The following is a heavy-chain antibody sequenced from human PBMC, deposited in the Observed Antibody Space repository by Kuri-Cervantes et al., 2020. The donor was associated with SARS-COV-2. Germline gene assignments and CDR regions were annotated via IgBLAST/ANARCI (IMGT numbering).Heavy chain of an antibody. CDR3: AKEERTAFDY. V-gene: IGHV3-30*18. J-gene: IGHJ4*02. CDR2: ISYDGSNK. CDR1: GFTFSSYG. Sequence: LSLTCAASGFTFSSYGMHWVRQAPGKGLEWVAVISYDGSNKYYADSVKGRFTISRDNSKNTLYLQMNSLRAEDTALYYCAKEERTAFDYWGQGTLVTVSS.